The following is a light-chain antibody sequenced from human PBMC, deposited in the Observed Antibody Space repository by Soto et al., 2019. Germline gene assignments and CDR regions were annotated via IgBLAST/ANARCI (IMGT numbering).Light chain of an antibody. CDR2: DVS. V-gene: IGLV2-14*01. J-gene: IGLJ1*01. Sequence: QSVLTQPASVSGSPGRSITISCTGTSSDVGGYNYVSWYQQHPGKAPKLMIYDVSNRPSGVSNRFSGSKSGNTASLTISGLQAEDEADYYCSSYTSINYVFGTGTKLTVL. CDR1: SSDVGGYNY. CDR3: SSYTSINYV.